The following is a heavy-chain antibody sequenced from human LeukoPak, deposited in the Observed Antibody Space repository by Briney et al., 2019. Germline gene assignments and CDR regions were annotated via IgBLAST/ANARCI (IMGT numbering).Heavy chain of an antibody. CDR1: GFTFSRYA. CDR2: ISISANT. Sequence: PGGSLRLSCAASGFTFSRYAMNWVRQAPGKGLEWVSTISISANTHYADSVKGRFTISRDNSKSTLYLQMNSLRAEDTAIYYCAKDHDSTGLFQDRDYWGQGTQVTISS. D-gene: IGHD6-19*01. CDR3: AKDHDSTGLFQDRDY. V-gene: IGHV3-23*01. J-gene: IGHJ4*02.